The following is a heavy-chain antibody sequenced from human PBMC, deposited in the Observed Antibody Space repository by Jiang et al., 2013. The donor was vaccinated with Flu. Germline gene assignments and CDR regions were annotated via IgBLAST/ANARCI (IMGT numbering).Heavy chain of an antibody. CDR3: ARGQGRVLMVYDDYYGMDV. CDR1: GGSFSGYY. CDR2: INHSGST. Sequence: KPSETLSLTCAVYGGSFSGYYWSWIRQPQGRGWSGLGINHSGSTNYNPSLKSRVTISVDTSKNQFSLKLSSVTAADTAVYYCARGQGRVLMVYDDYYGMDVWGKGTTVTVSS. J-gene: IGHJ6*04. D-gene: IGHD2-8*01. V-gene: IGHV4-34*01.